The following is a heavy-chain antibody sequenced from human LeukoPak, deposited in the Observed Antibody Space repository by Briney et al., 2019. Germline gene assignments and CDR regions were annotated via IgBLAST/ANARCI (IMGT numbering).Heavy chain of an antibody. Sequence: GESLKVSCKGSGYSFTSYWIGWVRQMPGKGLEWMGIIYPGDSDTRYSPSFQGQVTISADKSISTAYLQWSSLKASDTAMYYCARQSPHRLPLYGDYDEGDSFYIWGQGTMVTVSS. CDR2: IYPGDSDT. D-gene: IGHD4-17*01. CDR1: GYSFTSYW. V-gene: IGHV5-51*01. J-gene: IGHJ3*02. CDR3: ARQSPHRLPLYGDYDEGDSFYI.